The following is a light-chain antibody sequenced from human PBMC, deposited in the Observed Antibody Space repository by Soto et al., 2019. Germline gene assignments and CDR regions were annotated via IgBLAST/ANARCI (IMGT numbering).Light chain of an antibody. CDR2: AAS. CDR3: QKYNSAPPLT. J-gene: IGKJ4*01. Sequence: DIQMTQSPSSLSASVGDRVTLTCRASQGISNSLAWYQQRPGKGPKLLIYAASTLQSGVQSRFSGSGSGTDFTLTISSLQPEDIATYYCQKYNSAPPLTFGGGTKVEIK. V-gene: IGKV1-27*01. CDR1: QGISNS.